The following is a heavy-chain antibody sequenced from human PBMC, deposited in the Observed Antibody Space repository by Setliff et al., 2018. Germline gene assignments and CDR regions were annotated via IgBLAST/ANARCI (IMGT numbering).Heavy chain of an antibody. CDR2: INPSGGYT. CDR1: GHTFTSYF. CDR3: ARVSRTIVAARGFDY. J-gene: IGHJ4*02. Sequence: ASVKVSCKASGHTFTSYFMQWVRQAPGQGLEWMGMINPSGGYTIYAQKFQGRVTMTRDTSTSTVYLELSSLRSEDTAVYYCARVSRTIVAARGFDYWGQGTLVTVSS. V-gene: IGHV1-46*01. D-gene: IGHD1-26*01.